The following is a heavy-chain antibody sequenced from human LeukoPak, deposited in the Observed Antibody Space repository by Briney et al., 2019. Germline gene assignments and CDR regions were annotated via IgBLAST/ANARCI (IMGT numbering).Heavy chain of an antibody. CDR1: GGSISISSDY. Sequence: SETLSLTCTVSGGSISISSDYWGWIRQPPGKGLEWIGDIYYSGTTNYNPSLKSRVTMSVDTSKNQFSLKLNSATAPDTAVYYCARRLSTRSYYLDDWGQGTLVTVSS. J-gene: IGHJ4*02. CDR3: ARRLSTRSYYLDD. V-gene: IGHV4-39*01. CDR2: IYYSGTT. D-gene: IGHD2/OR15-2a*01.